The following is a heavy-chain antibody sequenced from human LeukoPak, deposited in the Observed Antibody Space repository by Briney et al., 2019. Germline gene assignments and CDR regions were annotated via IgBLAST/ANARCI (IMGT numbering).Heavy chain of an antibody. J-gene: IGHJ6*03. Sequence: PSETLSLTCAVYGGSFSGYYWSWLRQPPGKGLEWIGEINHSGSTNYNPSLKSRVTISVDTSKNQFSLKLSSVTAADTAVYYCGRSSSSYYYYYYMDVWGKGTTVTVSS. D-gene: IGHD6-6*01. CDR2: INHSGST. V-gene: IGHV4-34*01. CDR1: GGSFSGYY. CDR3: GRSSSSYYYYYYMDV.